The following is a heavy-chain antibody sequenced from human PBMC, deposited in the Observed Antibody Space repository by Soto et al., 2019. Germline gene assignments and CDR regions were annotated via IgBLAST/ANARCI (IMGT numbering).Heavy chain of an antibody. CDR1: GYTFSSYD. CDR2: MNPNSGNT. Sequence: ASVKVSCKASGYTFSSYDINWVRQATGQGLEWMGWMNPNSGNTGYAQKFQGRVTMTRNTSISTAYMELSSLRSEDTAVYYCARRQYQLLWGYYYYGMDVWGQGTTVTVSS. J-gene: IGHJ6*02. CDR3: ARRQYQLLWGYYYYGMDV. V-gene: IGHV1-8*01. D-gene: IGHD2-2*01.